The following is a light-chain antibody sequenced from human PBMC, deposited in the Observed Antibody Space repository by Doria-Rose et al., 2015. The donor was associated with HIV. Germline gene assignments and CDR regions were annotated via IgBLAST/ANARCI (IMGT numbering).Light chain of an antibody. CDR3: QQTYSSPPWT. CDR1: QPVSTY. V-gene: IGKV1-39*01. J-gene: IGKJ1*01. Sequence: SLAVAIGVRVTITCRAIQPVSTYLNWFQQEPGKAPKPLIYAASRLQSGVPSRFSGSVSGTDFTLTISGLQPGDFATYYCQQTYSSPPWTFGQGTKVEMK. CDR2: AAS.